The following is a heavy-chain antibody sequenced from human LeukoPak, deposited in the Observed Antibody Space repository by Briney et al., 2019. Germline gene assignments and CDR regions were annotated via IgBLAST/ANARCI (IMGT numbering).Heavy chain of an antibody. CDR1: GFTFNTYG. J-gene: IGHJ4*02. V-gene: IGHV3-33*01. CDR3: TTDAPSGNGELFGY. D-gene: IGHD3-10*01. Sequence: GGSLRLSCAASGFTFNTYGMHWVRQAPGKGLEWVAIIWFDGSNKYYAESVKGRFTISRDNSKNTLYLQMNSLRVEDTAVYYCTTDAPSGNGELFGYWGQGTLVTVSS. CDR2: IWFDGSNK.